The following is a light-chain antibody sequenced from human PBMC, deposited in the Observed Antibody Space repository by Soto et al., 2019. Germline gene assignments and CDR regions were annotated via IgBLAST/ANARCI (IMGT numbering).Light chain of an antibody. J-gene: IGLJ1*01. Sequence: QSVLTQPPPPSGTPGPRVTISCSGNSSKIGSNYVYWYQQLPGTAPKLLIYRNNQRPSGVPDRFSGSKSGTSASLAISGLRSEDEADYYCAAWDDSLSGYVFGTGTKVTVL. CDR1: SSKIGSNY. CDR2: RNN. V-gene: IGLV1-47*01. CDR3: AAWDDSLSGYV.